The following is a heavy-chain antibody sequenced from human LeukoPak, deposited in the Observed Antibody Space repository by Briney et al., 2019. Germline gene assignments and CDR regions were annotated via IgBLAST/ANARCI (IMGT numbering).Heavy chain of an antibody. V-gene: IGHV3-23*01. Sequence: VGSLRLSCAASGFTFSSDAMSWVCQAPGEGLEWVSAISGSGGSTYYADAVKGRFSISRDNSKNTLYLQMNSLRAEDTAVYYCARSAGQWLVTWGQGTLVTVSS. J-gene: IGHJ5*02. CDR1: GFTFSSDA. CDR3: ARSAGQWLVT. D-gene: IGHD6-19*01. CDR2: ISGSGGST.